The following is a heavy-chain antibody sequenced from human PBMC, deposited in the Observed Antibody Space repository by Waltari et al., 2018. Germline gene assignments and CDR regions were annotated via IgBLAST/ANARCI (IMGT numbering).Heavy chain of an antibody. CDR2: IFFGWGDS. J-gene: IGHJ4*02. V-gene: IGHV3-30*19. Sequence: QVQLVESGGGVVQPGMSLRLSCAASGFSLGTYGMHWVRQAPGKGLEWVALIFFGWGDSFYADYVRGRFTISRDNSKNTLYLDINSLRLDDTAIYYCAKDAFGNTYLDHWGQGTLVTVSS. CDR3: AKDAFGNTYLDH. CDR1: GFSLGTYG. D-gene: IGHD3-10*01.